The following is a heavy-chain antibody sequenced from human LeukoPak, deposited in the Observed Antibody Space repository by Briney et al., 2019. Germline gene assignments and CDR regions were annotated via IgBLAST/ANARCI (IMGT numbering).Heavy chain of an antibody. J-gene: IGHJ4*02. V-gene: IGHV3-49*03. CDR1: GFSFSDYA. CDR2: IRNKANGGKA. D-gene: IGHD6-19*01. CDR3: SRAYSTGWLGINDY. Sequence: PGGSLRLSCTASGFSFSDYAMTWLRQAPGKGRDGVGFIRNKANGGKANYAASVKGRFTISRDDSKTIAYLQMNSLKTEDTAVYYCSRAYSTGWLGINDYWGQGALVTVSS.